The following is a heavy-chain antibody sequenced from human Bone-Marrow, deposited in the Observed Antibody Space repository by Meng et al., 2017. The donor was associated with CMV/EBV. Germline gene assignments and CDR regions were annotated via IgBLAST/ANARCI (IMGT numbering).Heavy chain of an antibody. D-gene: IGHD2-15*01. CDR2: IWYDGSNK. V-gene: IGHV3-33*01. CDR3: ARDIPLGYCSGGSCYVFDY. Sequence: FSSYGMHWVRQAPGKGLEWVAVIWYDGSNKYYADSVKGRFTISRDNSKNTLYLQMNSLRAEDTAVYYCARDIPLGYCSGGSCYVFDYWGQGTLVTVSS. CDR1: FSSYG. J-gene: IGHJ4*02.